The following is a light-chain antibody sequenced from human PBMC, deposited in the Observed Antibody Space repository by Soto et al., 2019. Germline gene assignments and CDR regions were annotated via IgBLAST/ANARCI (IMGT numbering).Light chain of an antibody. V-gene: IGKV3-20*01. CDR1: QTVGASQ. J-gene: IGKJ2*01. CDR2: GVS. CDR3: HQYSSPPHT. Sequence: ETVLTQSPGTLSLSPGEGATLSCRASQTVGASQLAWYQQKPGQAPRLLIYGVSIRATGIPDRFGGSGSGTHFTLTISRLEPEDFAVYYCHQYSSPPHTFGQGTKLEIK.